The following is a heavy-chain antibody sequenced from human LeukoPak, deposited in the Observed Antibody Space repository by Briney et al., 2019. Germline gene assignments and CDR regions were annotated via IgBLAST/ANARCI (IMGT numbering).Heavy chain of an antibody. CDR3: ARDKVSGPTLLDY. CDR1: GFTFSSYS. CDR2: IRQDGKEL. J-gene: IGHJ4*02. V-gene: IGHV3-7*01. D-gene: IGHD5/OR15-5a*01. Sequence: GGSLRLSCAASGFTFSSYSMNWVRQAPGKGPEWVANIRQDGKELYYVDSVKGRFTISRDNAKNSLYLQMDSLRVDDTAVYYCARDKVSGPTLLDYWGQGTLVTVSS.